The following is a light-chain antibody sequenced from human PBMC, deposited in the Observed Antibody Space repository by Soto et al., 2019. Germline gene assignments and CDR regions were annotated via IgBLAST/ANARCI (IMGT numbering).Light chain of an antibody. CDR3: QQLYSHPLT. CDR2: SAS. Sequence: IQLTQSTSSLSASVGDRVTITCRASQGITSYLAWYQQRPGKAPGLLIYSASTLQSGVPSRFSGSGYGTDFSLTISNLQPEDFATYYCQQLYSHPLTFVGGPKVEIK. V-gene: IGKV1-9*01. CDR1: QGITSY. J-gene: IGKJ4*01.